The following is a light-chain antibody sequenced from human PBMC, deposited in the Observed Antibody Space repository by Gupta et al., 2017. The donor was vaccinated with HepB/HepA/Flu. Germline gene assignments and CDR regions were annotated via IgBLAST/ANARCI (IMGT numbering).Light chain of an antibody. V-gene: IGLV3-16*01. CDR3: LSAYSSGTRGV. J-gene: IGLJ2*01. CDR1: ALPKKY. CDR2: KDS. Sequence: SYELTQPPSVSVSLGQMARITCSGEALPKKYAYWYQQKPGQFPVLVIYKDSERPSGIPERFSGSSSGTIVTLTISGVQAEDEADYYCLSAYSSGTRGVFGGGTKLTVL.